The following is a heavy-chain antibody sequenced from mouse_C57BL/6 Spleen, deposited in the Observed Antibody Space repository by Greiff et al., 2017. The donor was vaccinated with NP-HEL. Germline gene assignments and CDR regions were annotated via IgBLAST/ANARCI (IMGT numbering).Heavy chain of an antibody. D-gene: IGHD6-2*01. CDR2: INPSSGYT. Sequence: QVQLKESGAELAKPGASVKLSCKASGYTFTSYWMHWVKQRPGQGLEWIGYINPSSGYTKYNQKFKDKATLTADKSSSTAYMQLSSLTYEDSAVYDCARADSIYAMDYWGQGTSVTVSA. V-gene: IGHV1-7*01. CDR1: GYTFTSYW. J-gene: IGHJ4*01. CDR3: ARADSIYAMDY.